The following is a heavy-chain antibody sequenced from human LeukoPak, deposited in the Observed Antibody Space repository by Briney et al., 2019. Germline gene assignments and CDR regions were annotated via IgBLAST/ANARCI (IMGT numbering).Heavy chain of an antibody. D-gene: IGHD6-13*01. CDR2: TKSKIDGGTT. CDR1: GFSFSNAW. J-gene: IGHJ4*02. V-gene: IGHV3-15*01. CDR3: TAGTGRTDFDY. Sequence: GGSLRLSCAGSGFSFSNAWMSWVRQAPGKGLEWVGRTKSKIDGGTTDYAAPVKGRFTISRDDSKNMLYLQMNSLETEDTAVYYCTAGTGRTDFDYWGQGTLVTVS.